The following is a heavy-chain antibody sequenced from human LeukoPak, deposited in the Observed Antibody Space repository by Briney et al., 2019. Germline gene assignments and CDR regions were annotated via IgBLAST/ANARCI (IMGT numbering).Heavy chain of an antibody. J-gene: IGHJ3*02. V-gene: IGHV5-51*01. CDR3: SVVAATPYLGDAFDI. CDR2: IYPGDSDT. CDR1: GYSFTSYW. Sequence: GESLKISCKGSGYSFTSYWIGWVRQMPGKGLEWMGIIYPGDSDTRYSPSFQGQVTISADKSISTAYLQWSSLKASDTATYYCSVVAATPYLGDAFDIWGQGTMVTVSS. D-gene: IGHD2-15*01.